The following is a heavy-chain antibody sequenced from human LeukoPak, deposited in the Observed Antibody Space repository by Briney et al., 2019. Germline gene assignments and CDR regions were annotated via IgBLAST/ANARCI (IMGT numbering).Heavy chain of an antibody. J-gene: IGHJ4*02. CDR2: IDWDDDK. CDR3: ARNLGASPKFDY. V-gene: IGHV2-70*11. CDR1: VFSLTTSGMC. Sequence: SGPALVKPTQTLTLTSTFSVFSLTTSGMCVSWIRQPPGKALEWLARIDWDDDKYYSTSLKTRLTISKDTSKNQVVLTMTNMDPVDTATYYCARNLGASPKFDYWVQGNLVTVSS. D-gene: IGHD1-26*01.